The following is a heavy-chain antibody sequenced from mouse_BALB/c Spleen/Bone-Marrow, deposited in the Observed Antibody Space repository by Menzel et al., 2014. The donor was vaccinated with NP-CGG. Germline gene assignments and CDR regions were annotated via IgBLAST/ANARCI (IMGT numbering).Heavy chain of an antibody. CDR2: IDPANGNA. D-gene: IGHD2-3*01. CDR3: AIYFYFDY. CDR1: GFNIKGTY. Sequence: EVKLMESGAELVKPGASVRLSCTASGFNIKGTYMHWVKQRPDQGLEWIGRIDPANGNAKHDPKFQGKAAITADTSSNTTYLQLSSLTSEDTAVYYCAIYFYFDYWGLGTTLTVSS. V-gene: IGHV14-3*02. J-gene: IGHJ2*01.